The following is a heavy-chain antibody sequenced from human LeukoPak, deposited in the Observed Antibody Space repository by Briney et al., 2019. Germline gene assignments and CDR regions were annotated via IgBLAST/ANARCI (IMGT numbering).Heavy chain of an antibody. CDR1: GFIFKRYA. D-gene: IGHD6-25*01. V-gene: IGHV3-23*01. J-gene: IGHJ6*03. Sequence: GGSLRLSCAASGFIFKRYAMSWVRQAPGKGLEWVSGIIDTGRTTYYADSVKGRFTISRDNSKNTLYLQMNSLRAEDTAVYYCAKFSGHPTTNYYMDVWGEGTTVTVSS. CDR3: AKFSGHPTTNYYMDV. CDR2: IIDTGRTT.